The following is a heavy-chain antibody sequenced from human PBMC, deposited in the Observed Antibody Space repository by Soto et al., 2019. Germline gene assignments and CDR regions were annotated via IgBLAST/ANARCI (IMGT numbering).Heavy chain of an antibody. D-gene: IGHD2-15*01. V-gene: IGHV3-23*01. CDR3: AKLVSCSGGSCYPLFDY. CDR2: ISGSGGST. Sequence: PGGSLRLSCAASGFTFSSYAMSWVRQAPGKGLEWVSAISGSGGSTYYADSVKGRFTISRDNSKNTLYLQMNSLRAEDTAVYYCAKLVSCSGGSCYPLFDYWGQGTLVTVSS. J-gene: IGHJ4*02. CDR1: GFTFSSYA.